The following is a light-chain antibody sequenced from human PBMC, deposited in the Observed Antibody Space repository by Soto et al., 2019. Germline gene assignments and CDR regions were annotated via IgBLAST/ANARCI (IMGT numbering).Light chain of an antibody. J-gene: IGKJ5*01. CDR1: QSVSSH. CDR3: QQRSDRLPIT. V-gene: IGKV3-11*01. CDR2: DAS. Sequence: EIVLTQSPATLSLSPGERGPLSCRASQSVSSHLAWYQQKPGQAPRPLIYDASKRPTGIPARFSGSGSGTDFTLTISSLEPEDSAVYYCQQRSDRLPITFGQGARLAI.